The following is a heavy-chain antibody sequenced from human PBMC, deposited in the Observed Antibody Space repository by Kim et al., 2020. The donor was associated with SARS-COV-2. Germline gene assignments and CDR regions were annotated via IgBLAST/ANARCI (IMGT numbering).Heavy chain of an antibody. V-gene: IGHV3-7*01. J-gene: IGHJ4*02. CDR3: ARDMGNRGSGSDY. D-gene: IGHD3-22*01. Sequence: YLDSGKGRFTISRDNAKNSLYLQMNSLRAEDTAVYYCARDMGNRGSGSDYWGQGTLVTVSS.